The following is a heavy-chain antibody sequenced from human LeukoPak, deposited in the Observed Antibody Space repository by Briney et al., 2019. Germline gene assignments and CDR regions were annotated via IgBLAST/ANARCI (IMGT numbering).Heavy chain of an antibody. D-gene: IGHD3-3*01. CDR3: AKTRTVWSGYPTRDY. J-gene: IGHJ4*02. Sequence: GGSLRLSCVGYGFTLSNYWMNWVRQAPGKGLELVAFIRYDGSNKYYADSVKGRFTISRDNSKNTLYLQMNSLRAEDTAVYYCAKTRTVWSGYPTRDYWGQGTLVTVSS. CDR1: GFTLSNYW. V-gene: IGHV3-30*02. CDR2: IRYDGSNK.